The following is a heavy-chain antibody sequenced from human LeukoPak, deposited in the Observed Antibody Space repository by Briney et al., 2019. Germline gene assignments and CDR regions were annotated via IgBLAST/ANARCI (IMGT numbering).Heavy chain of an antibody. CDR1: GYTFTGYY. CDR2: INPNSGGT. D-gene: IGHD2-15*01. Sequence: ASVKVSCKASGYTFTGYYMHWVRQAPGQGLEWMGWINPNSGGTNYAQKFQGRVTMTRDTSISTAYMELSRLRSDDTAVYYCARERKDIVVVVAATPDAFDIWGQGTMVTVSS. CDR3: ARERKDIVVVVAATPDAFDI. J-gene: IGHJ3*02. V-gene: IGHV1-2*02.